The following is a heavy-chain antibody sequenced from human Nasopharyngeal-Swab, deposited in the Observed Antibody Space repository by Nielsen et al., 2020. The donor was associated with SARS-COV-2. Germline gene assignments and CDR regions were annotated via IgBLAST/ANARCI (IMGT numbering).Heavy chain of an antibody. V-gene: IGHV3-23*01. CDR1: GFTFSIYA. CDR3: ARKNYYDSSGYYLVHFYYYYYGMDV. J-gene: IGHJ6*02. Sequence: GASLQLSCASSGFTFSIYAMSWARQAPGKGLEWVSAISGSGGSTYYADSVKGRFTISRNNSKNTLYLQMNSLRAEDTAVYYCARKNYYDSSGYYLVHFYYYYYGMDVWGQGTTVTVSS. CDR2: ISGSGGST. D-gene: IGHD3-22*01.